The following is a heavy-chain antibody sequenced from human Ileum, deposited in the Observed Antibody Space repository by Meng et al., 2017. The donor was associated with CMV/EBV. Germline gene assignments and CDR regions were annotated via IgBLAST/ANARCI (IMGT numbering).Heavy chain of an antibody. V-gene: IGHV3-23*01. J-gene: IGHJ4*02. Sequence: GGSLRLSCAASGFTFSSYAMSWVRQAPGKGLEWVSAISGSGGSTHYADSVKGRFTISRDNSKNTLYLQMNSLRAEDTAVYYCAKVWYFLGIAAAGTPGDSDYWGQGTLVTVSS. CDR3: AKVWYFLGIAAAGTPGDSDY. D-gene: IGHD6-13*01. CDR1: GFTFSSYA. CDR2: ISGSGGST.